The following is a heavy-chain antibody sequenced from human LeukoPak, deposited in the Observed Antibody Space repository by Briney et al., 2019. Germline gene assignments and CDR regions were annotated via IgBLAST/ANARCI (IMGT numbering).Heavy chain of an antibody. Sequence: PGGSLRLSCAASGFTFSSYWMHWVRQAPGKGLVWFSRIKSDGSTRYADSVKGRFTVSRDNAKNTASLQMNSLRAEDTGVYYCARAPSEIGGYYPEYFRHWGQGTLVIVSS. CDR3: ARAPSEIGGYYPEYFRH. J-gene: IGHJ1*01. V-gene: IGHV3-74*01. CDR2: IKSDGST. CDR1: GFTFSSYW. D-gene: IGHD3-22*01.